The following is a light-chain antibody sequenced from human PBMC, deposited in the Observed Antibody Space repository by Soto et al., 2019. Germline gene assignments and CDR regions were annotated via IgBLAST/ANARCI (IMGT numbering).Light chain of an antibody. CDR3: QQYCSSPWT. CDR1: QSVSSNY. CDR2: GAS. V-gene: IGKV3-20*01. Sequence: EIVLTQSPGTLSLSPGERATLSCRASQSVSSNYLAWYQQKTGQAPRPLIYGASSRATGIPDRFSGSGAGTDFTLTISRLESEDFAVYYCQQYCSSPWTFGQGTKVEIK. J-gene: IGKJ1*01.